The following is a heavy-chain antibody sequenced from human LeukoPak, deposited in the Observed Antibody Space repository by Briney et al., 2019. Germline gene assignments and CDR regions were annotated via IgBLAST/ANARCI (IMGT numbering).Heavy chain of an antibody. D-gene: IGHD3-16*01. CDR2: IYYSGST. V-gene: IGHV4-39*01. CDR1: GGSISSSSYY. Sequence: KPSETLSLTCTVSGGSISSSSYYWGRIRPPPGKGLEWIGSIYYSGSTYYNPSLKSRVTISVDTSKNQFSLKLSSVTAADTAVYYCARTPGGGGLDYWGQGTLVTVSS. CDR3: ARTPGGGGLDY. J-gene: IGHJ4*02.